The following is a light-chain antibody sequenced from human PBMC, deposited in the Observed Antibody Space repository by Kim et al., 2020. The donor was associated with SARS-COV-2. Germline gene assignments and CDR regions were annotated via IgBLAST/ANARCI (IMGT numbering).Light chain of an antibody. J-gene: IGLJ3*02. CDR2: DVN. V-gene: IGLV2-14*04. CDR3: SSYTTSTTWV. CDR1: SSDVGGYNY. Sequence: GQSITSSCTGTSSDVGGYNYVSWYQQHPDKAPKLMIFDVNKRPSGVSDRFSGSKSGNTASLTISGLQAEDEADYYCSSYTTSTTWVFGGGTQLTVL.